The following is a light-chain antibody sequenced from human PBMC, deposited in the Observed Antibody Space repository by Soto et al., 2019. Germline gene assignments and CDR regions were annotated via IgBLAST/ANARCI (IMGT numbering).Light chain of an antibody. CDR2: GAS. J-gene: IGKJ5*01. V-gene: IGKV3-20*01. CDR1: QSVSSSY. CDR3: QQYFSSHSIT. Sequence: EIVLTQSPGTLSLSPGERATLSCRASQSVSSSYLARYQQKPGQAPRLLIYGASSRATGIPDRFSGSGSGTDFTLTISRLEPEDLAGYYCQQYFSSHSITFGQGTLLEIK.